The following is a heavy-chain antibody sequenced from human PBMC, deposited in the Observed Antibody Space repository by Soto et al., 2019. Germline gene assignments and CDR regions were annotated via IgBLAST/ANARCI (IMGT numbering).Heavy chain of an antibody. J-gene: IGHJ6*02. CDR1: GFTFSSYA. CDR3: AKRTMVRGVIRGDYYYYGMDV. Sequence: SLRLSCAASGFTFSSYAMSWVRQAPGKGLEWVSAISGSGGSTYYADSVKGRFTISRDNSKNTLYLQMNSLRAEDTAVYYCAKRTMVRGVIRGDYYYYGMDVWGQGTTVTVSS. D-gene: IGHD3-10*01. V-gene: IGHV3-23*01. CDR2: ISGSGGST.